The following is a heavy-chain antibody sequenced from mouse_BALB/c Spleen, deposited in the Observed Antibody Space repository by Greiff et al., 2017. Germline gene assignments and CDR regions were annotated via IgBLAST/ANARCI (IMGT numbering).Heavy chain of an antibody. D-gene: IGHD5-5*01. V-gene: IGHV1-9*01. J-gene: IGHJ4*01. CDR1: GYTFSSYW. CDR3: ARRGDYQGGAMDY. Sequence: QVQLKQSGAELMKPGASVKISCKATGYTFSSYWIEWVKQRPGHGLEWIGEILPGSGSTNYNEKFKGKATFTADTSSNTAYMQLSSLTSEDSAVYYCARRGDYQGGAMDYWGQGTSVTVSS. CDR2: ILPGSGST.